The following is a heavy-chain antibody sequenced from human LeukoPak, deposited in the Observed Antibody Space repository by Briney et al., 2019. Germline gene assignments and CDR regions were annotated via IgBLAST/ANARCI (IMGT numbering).Heavy chain of an antibody. Sequence: SLSLSLICTVSVGSISSYSWNCIRQPPAKGLEWMVYIYSRGWPKSKSTIRSGVATSVDTSKTQFSLRLSSVTAADTAVYYCARRGVTTYYYASNGSMTEAFDVWGQGTMVTVSS. CDR3: ARRGVTTYYYASNGSMTEAFDV. V-gene: IGHV4-59*08. D-gene: IGHD3-22*01. J-gene: IGHJ3*01. CDR2: IYSRGWP. CDR1: VGSISSYS.